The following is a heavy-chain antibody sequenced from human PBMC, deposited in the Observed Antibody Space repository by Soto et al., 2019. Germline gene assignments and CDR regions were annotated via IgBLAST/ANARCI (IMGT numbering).Heavy chain of an antibody. Sequence: EVQLVESGGGLVKPGGSLRLSCAASGFSVATYNMNWVRQAPGKGLEWVSSITTSTSSNVYYADSVKGRFTISRDSAKNSLYLQMNSLRDEDTALYFCALYDALFFDYRGQGTLVTVSS. J-gene: IGHJ4*02. CDR1: GFSVATYN. V-gene: IGHV3-21*02. D-gene: IGHD2-8*01. CDR3: ALYDALFFDY. CDR2: ITTSTSSNV.